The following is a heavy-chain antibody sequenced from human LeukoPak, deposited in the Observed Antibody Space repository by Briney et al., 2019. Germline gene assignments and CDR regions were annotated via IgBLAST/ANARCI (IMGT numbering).Heavy chain of an antibody. J-gene: IGHJ6*02. CDR2: ISSSSTYI. D-gene: IGHD6-19*01. CDR3: ARGGGWDAYYYYGLDV. V-gene: IGHV3-21*01. Sequence: GGSLRLSCAASGFTFSSYSMNWVRQAPGKGLEWISSISSSSTYIYYADSVKGRFTISRDNAKNSLYLQMNSLRAEDAAVYYCARGGGWDAYYYYGLDVWGQGTTVTVSS. CDR1: GFTFSSYS.